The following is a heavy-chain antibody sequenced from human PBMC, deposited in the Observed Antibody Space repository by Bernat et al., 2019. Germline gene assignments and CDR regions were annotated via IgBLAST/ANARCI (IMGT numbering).Heavy chain of an antibody. CDR2: IWYDGSNK. D-gene: IGHD3-22*01. J-gene: IGHJ6*02. V-gene: IGHV3-33*01. CDR3: AFLYYYDSSGYYSLHYHYYYGMDV. CDR1: GFTFSSYG. Sequence: QVQLVESGGGVVQPGRSLRLSCAASGFTFSSYGMHWVRQAPGKGLEWVAVIWYDGSNKYYADSVKGRFTISRDNSKNTLYLQMNSLRAEDTAVYYCAFLYYYDSSGYYSLHYHYYYGMDVWGQGTTVTVSS.